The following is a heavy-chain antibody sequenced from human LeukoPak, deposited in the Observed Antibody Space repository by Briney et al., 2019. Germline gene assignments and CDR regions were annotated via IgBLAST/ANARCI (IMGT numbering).Heavy chain of an antibody. D-gene: IGHD2-21*02. CDR3: ARERSYCGGDCSLSYYYGMDV. CDR2: IWYDGSNK. CDR1: GFTFSSYG. V-gene: IGHV3-33*01. Sequence: GGSLRLSCAASGFTFSSYGMHWVRQAPGKGLEWVAVIWYDGSNKYYADSVKGRFTISRDNSKNTLYLQMNSLRAEDTAVYYCARERSYCGGDCSLSYYYGMDVWGQGTTVTVSS. J-gene: IGHJ6*02.